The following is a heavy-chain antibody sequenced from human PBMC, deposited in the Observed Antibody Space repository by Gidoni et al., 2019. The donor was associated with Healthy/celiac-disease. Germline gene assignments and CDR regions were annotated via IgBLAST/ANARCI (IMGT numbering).Heavy chain of an antibody. CDR3: ASQGGDYYDSSGIAVAFDI. J-gene: IGHJ3*02. V-gene: IGHV1-18*01. CDR1: GYTFTSYG. Sequence: QVQLVQSGAEVKKPGASVTVSCKASGYTFTSYGISWVRQAPGQGLEWMGWISAYNGNTNYAQKLQGRVTMNTDTSTSTAYMELRSLRSDDTAVYYCASQGGDYYDSSGIAVAFDIWGQGTMVTVSS. CDR2: ISAYNGNT. D-gene: IGHD3-22*01.